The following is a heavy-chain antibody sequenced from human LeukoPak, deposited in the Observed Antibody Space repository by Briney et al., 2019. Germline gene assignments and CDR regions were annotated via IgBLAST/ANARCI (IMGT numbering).Heavy chain of an antibody. V-gene: IGHV3-7*01. J-gene: IGHJ6*02. CDR2: VKEDGSEH. CDR1: GFTVSSNY. Sequence: GGALRLSCAASGFTVSSNYMSGGRQAPGKGLERVANVKEDGSEHYYVDSVKGRFTISRDNAKNSLYLQMNSLRAEDTAVYYCARGAWGMDVWGQGTTVTVSS. CDR3: ARGAWGMDV.